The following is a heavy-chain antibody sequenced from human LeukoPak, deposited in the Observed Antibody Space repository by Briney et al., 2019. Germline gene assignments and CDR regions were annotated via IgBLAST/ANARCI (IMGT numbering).Heavy chain of an antibody. V-gene: IGHV3-30-3*01. J-gene: IGHJ4*02. D-gene: IGHD5-24*01. Sequence: GGSLRLSCAASGFTFSSYAFHWVRQAPGKGLKWVAVISYDGSNTYYAGSVKGRFTISRDNSKNTLFLQMNSLRAEDTAVYYCARGPLTGRWPDMGFDYWGQGTLVTVSS. CDR3: ARGPLTGRWPDMGFDY. CDR1: GFTFSSYA. CDR2: ISYDGSNT.